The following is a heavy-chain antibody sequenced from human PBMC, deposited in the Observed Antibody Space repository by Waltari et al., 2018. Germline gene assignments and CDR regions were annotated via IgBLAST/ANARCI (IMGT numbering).Heavy chain of an antibody. D-gene: IGHD6-19*01. V-gene: IGHV3-23*01. CDR2: ISGSGGST. J-gene: IGHJ4*02. Sequence: EVQLLESGGGLVQPGGSLRLSCAASGFTFRSYAMSWVRQAPGKGLEWVSAISGSGGSTYYADSVKGRFTISRDNSKNTLYLQMNSLRAEDTAVYYCAKPNSRYSSGSYWGQGTLVTVSS. CDR1: GFTFRSYA. CDR3: AKPNSRYSSGSY.